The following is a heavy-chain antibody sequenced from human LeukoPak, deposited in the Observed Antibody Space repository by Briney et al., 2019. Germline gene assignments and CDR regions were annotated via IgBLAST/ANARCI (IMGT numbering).Heavy chain of an antibody. CDR3: ARAGYYDSSGYYYGAFDI. D-gene: IGHD3-22*01. J-gene: IGHJ3*02. CDR1: GFTLSSYS. Sequence: GGSLRLSCAASGFTLSSYSMNWVRQAPGKGLEWVSSISSSSSYIYYADSVKGRFTISRDNAKNSLYLQMNSLRAEDTAVYYCARAGYYDSSGYYYGAFDIWGQGTMVTVSS. V-gene: IGHV3-21*01. CDR2: ISSSSSYI.